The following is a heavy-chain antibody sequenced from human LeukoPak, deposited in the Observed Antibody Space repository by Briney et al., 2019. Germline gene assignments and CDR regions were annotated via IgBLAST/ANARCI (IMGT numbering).Heavy chain of an antibody. CDR1: GFTFSDYY. J-gene: IGHJ5*02. CDR2: ISSSGSTI. Sequence: GGSLRLSCAASGFTFSDYYMSWIRQAPGKGLEWVSYISSSGSTIYYADSVKGRFTISRDNAKNSLCLLMNSLRAEDTAVYYCASAPARPGWFDPWGQGTRVTVSS. V-gene: IGHV3-11*01. CDR3: ASAPARPGWFDP. D-gene: IGHD6-6*01.